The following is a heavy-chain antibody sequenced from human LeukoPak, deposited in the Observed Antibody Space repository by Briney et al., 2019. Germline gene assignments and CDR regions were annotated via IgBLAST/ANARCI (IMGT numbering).Heavy chain of an antibody. D-gene: IGHD6-19*01. V-gene: IGHV1-2*02. J-gene: IGHJ4*02. CDR2: INPNSGGT. CDR3: ARDRTRTGYSSGWYHDY. CDR1: GYTFTGYY. Sequence: EASVKVSCKASGYTFTGYYMHWVRQAPGQGLEWMGCINPNSGGTNYAQKFQGRVTMTRDTSISTAYMELSRLRSDDTAVYYCARDRTRTGYSSGWYHDYGGQGTLVTVSS.